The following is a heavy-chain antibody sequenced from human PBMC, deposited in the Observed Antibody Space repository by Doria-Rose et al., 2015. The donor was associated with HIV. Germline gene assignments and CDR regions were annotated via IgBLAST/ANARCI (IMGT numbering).Heavy chain of an antibody. CDR3: ARDVIVGGGGGDCYSTH. CDR1: GFTFQDYG. J-gene: IGHJ3*01. V-gene: IGHV3-20*03. D-gene: IGHD2-21*02. CDR2: INWHGGST. Sequence: SGFTFQDYGMSWVRQAPGKGLEWVSGINWHGGSTGYADSAKGRFTISRDNAKNFFYLQMNSLRVEDTALYYCARDVIVGGGGGDCYSTHWGQGTMVTVSP.